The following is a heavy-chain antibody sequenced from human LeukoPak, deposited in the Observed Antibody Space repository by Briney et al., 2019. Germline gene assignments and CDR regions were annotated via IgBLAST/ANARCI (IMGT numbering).Heavy chain of an antibody. Sequence: GGSLRLSCAASGFTFSSYWMHWVRQPPGKGLVWVSRIDVDGSSRTYADNVKGRFTVSRDNAKNTLYLQINSLRAEDTAVYYCARAAAGLWYFDLWGRGTLVTVSS. D-gene: IGHD2-2*01. J-gene: IGHJ2*01. V-gene: IGHV3-74*01. CDR3: ARAAAGLWYFDL. CDR1: GFTFSSYW. CDR2: IDVDGSSR.